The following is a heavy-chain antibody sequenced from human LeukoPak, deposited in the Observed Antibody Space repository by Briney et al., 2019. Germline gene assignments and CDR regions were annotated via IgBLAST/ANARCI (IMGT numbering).Heavy chain of an antibody. CDR1: GGSFSNYY. J-gene: IGHJ6*03. Sequence: SETLSLTCAVYGGSFSNYYWSWIRQPPGKGLEWIGEINHSGSTNYNPSLKSRVTISVDTSKNQFSLKLSSVTAADTAVYYCAREVAAAVSYDYYYYMGVWGKGTTVTVSS. D-gene: IGHD6-13*01. CDR2: INHSGST. V-gene: IGHV4-34*01. CDR3: AREVAAAVSYDYYYYMGV.